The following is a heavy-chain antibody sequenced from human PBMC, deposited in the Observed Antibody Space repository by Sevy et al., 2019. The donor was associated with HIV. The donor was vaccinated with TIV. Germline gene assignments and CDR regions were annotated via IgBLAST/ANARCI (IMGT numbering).Heavy chain of an antibody. CDR3: SREGCTKPHDY. D-gene: IGHD2-8*01. CDR2: LSFGCGEI. Sequence: GGSLRLSCAASGFTFSKYSMSWVRQPPGKGLEWVSTLSFGCGEINHADSVKGRFTISRDNSKNSLYLQMNNLRAEDTAVFYCSREGCTKPHDYWGQGTLVTVSS. J-gene: IGHJ4*02. V-gene: IGHV3-23*01. CDR1: GFTFSKYS.